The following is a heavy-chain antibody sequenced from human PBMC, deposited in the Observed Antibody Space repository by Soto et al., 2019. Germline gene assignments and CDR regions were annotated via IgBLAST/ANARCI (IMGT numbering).Heavy chain of an antibody. CDR3: ARSGTIGAGAGTLDL. J-gene: IGHJ1*01. CDR1: GGSISSYY. Sequence: PSETLSLTCTVSGGSISSYYWSWIRQPPGKGLEWIGYIYYSGSTNYNPSLKSRVTISVDTSKNQFSLKLTSVTAADTAVYYCARSGTIGAGAGTLDLWGQGTQGTVSS. D-gene: IGHD6-19*01. V-gene: IGHV4-59*01. CDR2: IYYSGST.